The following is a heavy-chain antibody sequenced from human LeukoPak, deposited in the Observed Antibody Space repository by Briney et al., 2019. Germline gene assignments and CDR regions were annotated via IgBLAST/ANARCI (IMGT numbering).Heavy chain of an antibody. CDR1: GFPFSSYS. J-gene: IGHJ5*02. CDR3: ARTPGAHDYSNYRNH. V-gene: IGHV3-21*01. CDR2: ISSSSSYI. D-gene: IGHD4-11*01. Sequence: GGSLRLSFSASGFPFSSYSMNWVRQAPGKGLEGVASISSSSSYIYYADSVKGRFTISRDNAKNSLYLQMNSLRAEDTAVYYCARTPGAHDYSNYRNHWGQGTLVSVFS.